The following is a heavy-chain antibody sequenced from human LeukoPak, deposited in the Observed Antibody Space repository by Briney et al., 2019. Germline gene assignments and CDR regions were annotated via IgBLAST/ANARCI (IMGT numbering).Heavy chain of an antibody. V-gene: IGHV4-39*07. CDR2: IHYSGST. Sequence: SETLSLTCTVSIGSISSYYWAWIRQPPGKGLEWIGSIHYSGSTYYNPSLQSRVTISIDTSKNQFSLKLRFVTAADTAVYYCARVRCSGGSCPYYYYYYYMDVWGKGTTVTVSS. J-gene: IGHJ6*03. CDR3: ARVRCSGGSCPYYYYYYYMDV. CDR1: IGSISSYY. D-gene: IGHD2-15*01.